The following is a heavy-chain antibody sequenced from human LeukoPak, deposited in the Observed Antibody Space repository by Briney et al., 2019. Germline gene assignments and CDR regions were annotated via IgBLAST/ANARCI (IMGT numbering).Heavy chain of an antibody. Sequence: GGSLRLSCAGSGFTFSSSAMNWVRRAPGRGLGGVSAISGSGDPTYYADSVKGRFITSRDNSKNTLYVQMNSLGAEDTALYYCGRGYYYDSGGYPIDYWGQGALVTVSS. V-gene: IGHV3-23*01. CDR3: GRGYYYDSGGYPIDY. CDR2: ISGSGDPT. J-gene: IGHJ4*02. D-gene: IGHD3-22*01. CDR1: GFTFSSSA.